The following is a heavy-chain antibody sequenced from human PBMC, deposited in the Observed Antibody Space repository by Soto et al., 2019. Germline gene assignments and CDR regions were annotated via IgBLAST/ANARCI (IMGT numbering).Heavy chain of an antibody. CDR2: ISAYNGNT. J-gene: IGHJ6*02. D-gene: IGHD2-2*01. Sequence: ASVKVSCKASGYTFTSYGISWVRQAPGQGLEWMGWISAYNGNTNYAQKLQGRVTMTTDTSTSTAYMELRSLRSDDTAVYYCAGEILGYCSSTCCRHDYYYYGMDVWGQGTTVTVSS. V-gene: IGHV1-18*01. CDR1: GYTFTSYG. CDR3: AGEILGYCSSTCCRHDYYYYGMDV.